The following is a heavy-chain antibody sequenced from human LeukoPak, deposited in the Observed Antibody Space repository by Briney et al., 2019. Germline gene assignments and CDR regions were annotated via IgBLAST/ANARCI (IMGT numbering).Heavy chain of an antibody. V-gene: IGHV4-59*01. D-gene: IGHD3-22*01. CDR3: ARLGSSGYAADAFDI. J-gene: IGHJ3*02. CDR1: GGSISSYY. Sequence: PSETLSLTCTVSGGSISSYYWSWIRQPPGKGLEWIGYIYYSGSTNYNPSLKSRVTISVDTSKNQFSLKLSSVTAADTAVYYCARLGSSGYAADAFDIWGQGTMVTVSS. CDR2: IYYSGST.